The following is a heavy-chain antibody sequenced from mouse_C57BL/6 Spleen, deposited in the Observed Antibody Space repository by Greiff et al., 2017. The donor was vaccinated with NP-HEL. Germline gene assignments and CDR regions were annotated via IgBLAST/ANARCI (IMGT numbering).Heavy chain of an antibody. J-gene: IGHJ4*01. V-gene: IGHV1-7*01. Sequence: VQLQQSGAELAKPGASVKLSCKASGYTFTSYWMHWVKQRPGPGLEWIGYINPSSGYTKYNQKFKDKATLTADKSSSTAYMQLSSLTYEDSAVYYCARGGTITTVVAPYYYAMDYWGQGTSVTVSS. CDR2: INPSSGYT. D-gene: IGHD1-1*01. CDR1: GYTFTSYW. CDR3: ARGGTITTVVAPYYYAMDY.